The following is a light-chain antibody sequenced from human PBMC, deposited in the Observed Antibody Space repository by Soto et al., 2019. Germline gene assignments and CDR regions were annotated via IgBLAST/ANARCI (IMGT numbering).Light chain of an antibody. J-gene: IGKJ5*01. CDR1: QNINSD. Sequence: EIVMTQSPATLSVSPGESATLSCRASQNINSDLAWYVQKPGQAPRRVMYGASTWGTDVPPRFTGSGSGTEFTLTISGLQSADFAVYYCQQYNSWPITFGQGTRL. CDR3: QQYNSWPIT. CDR2: GAS. V-gene: IGKV3D-15*01.